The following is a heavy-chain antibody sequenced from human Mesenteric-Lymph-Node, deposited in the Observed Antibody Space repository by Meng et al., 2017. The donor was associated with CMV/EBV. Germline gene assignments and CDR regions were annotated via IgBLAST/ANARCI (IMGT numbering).Heavy chain of an antibody. CDR1: GFTVSGSY. Sequence: GESLKISCAASGFTVSGSYVSWVRQAPRNGLEWVSTIYSGGSTYYAGSVKGRFTISRDNAKNSLYLQMNSLRAEDTAVYFCARDAWFPADYWGRGTLVTVSS. D-gene: IGHD3-10*01. CDR2: IYSGGST. V-gene: IGHV3-53*01. J-gene: IGHJ4*02. CDR3: ARDAWFPADY.